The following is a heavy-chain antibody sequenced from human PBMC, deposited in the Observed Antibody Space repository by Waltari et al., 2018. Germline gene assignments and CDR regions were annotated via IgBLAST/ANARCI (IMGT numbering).Heavy chain of an antibody. CDR1: GFPFDDYA. V-gene: IGHV3-9*01. CDR2: ISWNSGNI. Sequence: EIQLVESGGGLVQPGRSLRLSCAAPGFPFDDYAMHWVRQAPGKGLEWVSGISWNSGNIGYATSVKGRFTISRDNAKNSLYLQMNSLRTEDTALYFCAKDISWAAAGSLDYWGQGTLVTVSS. J-gene: IGHJ4*02. CDR3: AKDISWAAAGSLDY. D-gene: IGHD6-13*01.